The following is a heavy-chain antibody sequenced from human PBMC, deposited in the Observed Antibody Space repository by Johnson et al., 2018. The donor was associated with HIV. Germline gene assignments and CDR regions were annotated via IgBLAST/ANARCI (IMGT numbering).Heavy chain of an antibody. V-gene: IGHV3-20*04. CDR2: INSDGSST. Sequence: VQLLESGGGVVRPGGSLRLSCAASGFTFDDYGMSWVRQAPGKGLEWVSGINSDGSSTSYADSVKGRFTISRDNAENTLYLQMNSLRAEDTALYYCAREGPSERAGFDIWGQGTMVTVSS. CDR1: GFTFDDYG. J-gene: IGHJ3*02. CDR3: AREGPSERAGFDI.